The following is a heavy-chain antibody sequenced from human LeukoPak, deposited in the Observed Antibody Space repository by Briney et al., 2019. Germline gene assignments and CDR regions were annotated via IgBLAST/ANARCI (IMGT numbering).Heavy chain of an antibody. D-gene: IGHD3-22*01. CDR2: INPNSGGT. CDR1: GYIFTGYY. J-gene: IGHJ5*02. Sequence: ASVKVSCKASGYIFTGYYMHWVRQAPGQGLEWMGWINPNSGGTNYAQKFQGRVTMTRDTSISTAYMELSRLRSDDTAVYYCARSTAPITMTRAWFDPWGQGTLVTVSS. CDR3: ARSTAPITMTRAWFDP. V-gene: IGHV1-2*02.